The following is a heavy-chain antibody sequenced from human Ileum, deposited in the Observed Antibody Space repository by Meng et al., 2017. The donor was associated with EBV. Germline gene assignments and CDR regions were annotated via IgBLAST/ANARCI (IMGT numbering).Heavy chain of an antibody. D-gene: IGHD3-10*01. V-gene: IGHV1-2*06. J-gene: IGHJ4*02. CDR1: GYTFTGYY. Sequence: HVQRVQSGAEVEKPGASVKVSCKASGYTFTGYYMHWVRQAPGQGLEWMGRINPNTGGTNYAQNFQGRVTMTRDTSITTAYMELSRLRSADTAMYYCARGKSGSYSLDYWGQGTLVTVSS. CDR3: ARGKSGSYSLDY. CDR2: INPNTGGT.